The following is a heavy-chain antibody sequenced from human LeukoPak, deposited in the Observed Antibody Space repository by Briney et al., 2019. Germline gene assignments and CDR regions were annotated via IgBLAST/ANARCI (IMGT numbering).Heavy chain of an antibody. D-gene: IGHD3-16*02. J-gene: IGHJ4*02. CDR1: GLTISGQC. Sequence: PGGSVRLSCVASGLTISGQCMNWVRQAPAQGLEWVANIKHDGSEEHYVDSVKGRFTISRDDGRNSVSLQMNSVRAEDTAVYYCGYTNNFYHWGQGTLVVVSS. CDR2: IKHDGSEE. V-gene: IGHV3-7*01. CDR3: GYTNNFYH.